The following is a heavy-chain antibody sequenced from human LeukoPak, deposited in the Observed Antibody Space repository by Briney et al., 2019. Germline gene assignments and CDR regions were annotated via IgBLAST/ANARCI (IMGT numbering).Heavy chain of an antibody. D-gene: IGHD6-13*01. CDR1: GFTFSSYA. J-gene: IGHJ4*01. Sequence: GGSLRLSCAASGFTFSSYAMHWVRQAPGKGLEWVAVISYDGSNKYYADSVKGRFTISRDNSKNTLYLQMNSLRAEDTAVYYCARLSSRWYNHFDTGGKETWSPSPQ. CDR3: ARLSSRWYNHFDT. CDR2: ISYDGSNK. V-gene: IGHV3-30-3*01.